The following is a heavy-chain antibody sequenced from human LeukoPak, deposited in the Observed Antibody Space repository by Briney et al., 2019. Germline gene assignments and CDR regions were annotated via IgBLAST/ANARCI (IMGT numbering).Heavy chain of an antibody. Sequence: GASVKVSCKASGGTFSSYAISWVRQAPGQGLEWMGGIIPIFGTANYAQKFQGRVTITADKSTSTAYMELSSLRSEDTAVYYCARGRSGSYYESFDYWGQGTLVTVSS. J-gene: IGHJ4*02. D-gene: IGHD1-26*01. CDR1: GGTFSSYA. CDR2: IIPIFGTA. V-gene: IGHV1-69*06. CDR3: ARGRSGSYYESFDY.